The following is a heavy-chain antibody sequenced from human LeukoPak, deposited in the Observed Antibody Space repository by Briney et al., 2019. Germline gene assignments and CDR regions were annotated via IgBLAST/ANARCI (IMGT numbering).Heavy chain of an antibody. Sequence: GGSLRLSCAASGFTFSKYWMLWVRQAPGKGLESVSRINTDGTVTPYADSVKGRFTVSRDNADNTMFLQMNSVRDEDTAVYYCATKQWLAPPPDSWGQGTPVTVSS. CDR3: ATKQWLAPPPDS. CDR2: INTDGTVT. CDR1: GFTFSKYW. D-gene: IGHD6-19*01. J-gene: IGHJ4*02. V-gene: IGHV3-74*01.